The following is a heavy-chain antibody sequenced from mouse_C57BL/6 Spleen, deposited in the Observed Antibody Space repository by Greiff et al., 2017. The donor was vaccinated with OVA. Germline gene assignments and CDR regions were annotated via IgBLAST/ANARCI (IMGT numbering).Heavy chain of an antibody. CDR2: IYPGSGST. V-gene: IGHV1-55*01. CDR3: ARRDYDGGVYAMDY. Sequence: QVQLKQPGAELVKPGASVKMSCKASGYTFTSYWITWVKQRPGQGLEWIGDIYPGSGSTNYNEKFKSKATLTVDTSSSTAYMQLSSLTSEDSAVYYCARRDYDGGVYAMDYWGQGTSVTVSS. CDR1: GYTFTSYW. J-gene: IGHJ4*01. D-gene: IGHD2-4*01.